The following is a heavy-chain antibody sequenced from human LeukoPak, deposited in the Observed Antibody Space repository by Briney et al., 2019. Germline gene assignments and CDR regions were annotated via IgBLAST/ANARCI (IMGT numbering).Heavy chain of an antibody. J-gene: IGHJ5*02. CDR1: GDSVSSNSVT. CDR2: TYYRSTWYN. Sequence: SQTLSLTCAISGDSVSSNSVTWNWIRQSPSRGLEWLGRTYYRSTWYNDYAVSVRGRITVNPDTSKNQFSLHLNSVTPEDTAVYYCARRPTRYDCFDPWGQGILVTVSS. D-gene: IGHD1-1*01. CDR3: ARRPTRYDCFDP. V-gene: IGHV6-1*01.